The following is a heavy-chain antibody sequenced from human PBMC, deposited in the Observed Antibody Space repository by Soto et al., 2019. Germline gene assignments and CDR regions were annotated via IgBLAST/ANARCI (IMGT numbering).Heavy chain of an antibody. D-gene: IGHD4-17*01. CDR2: LYGSGRGI. J-gene: IGHJ5*02. CDR1: GFTFSSYA. Sequence: EVQLLESGGGLVQPGGSPRLSCAASGFTFSSYAMIWIRQVPGKGLEWVSGLYGSGRGIHYADSVKGRFTISRDNSAYAVYLQMNNLRVEYTAVYYCAKDAVAGDGVWLAHAWGRGTAVTVSS. CDR3: AKDAVAGDGVWLAHA. V-gene: IGHV3-23*01.